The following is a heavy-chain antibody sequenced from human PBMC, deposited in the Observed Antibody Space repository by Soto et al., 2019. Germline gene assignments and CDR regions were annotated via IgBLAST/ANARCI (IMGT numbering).Heavy chain of an antibody. CDR3: APWDLPGSSGYYGSAY. Sequence: EVQLLESGGGLVQPGGSLRPACAASGFTFSNHPMSWVRQAPGKGLEWVSAISGSGDSTFYADSVKGRFTISRDNPRNTLYLQMNGLRAEDTAIYYCAPWDLPGSSGYYGSAYWGQGTLVTVSS. CDR2: ISGSGDST. D-gene: IGHD3-22*01. J-gene: IGHJ4*02. V-gene: IGHV3-23*01. CDR1: GFTFSNHP.